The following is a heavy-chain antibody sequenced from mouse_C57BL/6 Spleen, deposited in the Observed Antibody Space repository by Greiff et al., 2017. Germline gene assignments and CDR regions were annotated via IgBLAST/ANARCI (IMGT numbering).Heavy chain of an antibody. Sequence: VKLQESGAELARPGASVKLSCKASGYTFTSYGISWVKQRTGQGLEWIGEIYPRSGNTYYNEKFKGKATLTADKSSSTAYMELRSLTSEDSAVYFCARDDGYYGNYAMDYWGQGTSVTVSS. CDR3: ARDDGYYGNYAMDY. D-gene: IGHD2-3*01. V-gene: IGHV1-81*01. J-gene: IGHJ4*01. CDR1: GYTFTSYG. CDR2: IYPRSGNT.